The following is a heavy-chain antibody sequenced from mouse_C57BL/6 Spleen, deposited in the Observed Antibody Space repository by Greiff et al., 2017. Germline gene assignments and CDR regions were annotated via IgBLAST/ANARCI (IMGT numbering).Heavy chain of an antibody. Sequence: VQLQQPGAELVKPGASVKLSCKASGYTFTSYWMQWVKQRPGQGLEWIGAIDPSDSYTNYNQKFKGKATLTVATSTSTAYMQLSSLTSEYSAVYYCVSYYYGSSYYFDYWGQGTTLTVSS. J-gene: IGHJ2*01. CDR2: IDPSDSYT. D-gene: IGHD1-1*01. CDR1: GYTFTSYW. CDR3: VSYYYGSSYYFDY. V-gene: IGHV1-50*01.